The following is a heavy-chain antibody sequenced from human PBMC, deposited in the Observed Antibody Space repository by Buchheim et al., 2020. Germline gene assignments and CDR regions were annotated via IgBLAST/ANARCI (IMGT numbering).Heavy chain of an antibody. CDR3: TQVDTS. D-gene: IGHD2/OR15-2a*01. J-gene: IGHJ4*02. V-gene: IGHV3-73*01. Sequence: EDHLVQSGGGFVQAGESLRLSCEASGFTLSNFAVHWVRQNSGNGLEWIGRIRSRRNNYATTYAPSVSGRFTMSRADLKNTAFLQMDSLKTEDTAIYYCTQVDTSWGQGTL. CDR2: IRSRRNNYAT. CDR1: GFTLSNFA.